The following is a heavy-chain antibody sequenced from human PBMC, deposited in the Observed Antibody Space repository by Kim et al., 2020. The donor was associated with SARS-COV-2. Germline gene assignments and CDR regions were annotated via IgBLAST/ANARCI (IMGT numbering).Heavy chain of an antibody. CDR1: GFTFSTYW. Sequence: GGSLRLSCAASGFTFSTYWMTWVRQAPGKGLEWVANIKQDGSKKYYVDSVRGRFTISRDNAKNSLYLQMNSLRAEDTAVYYCARVESGSSTWPPYYYYYYGMDVWGQGTTVTVSS. CDR2: IKQDGSKK. CDR3: ARVESGSSTWPPYYYYYYGMDV. J-gene: IGHJ6*02. D-gene: IGHD6-13*01. V-gene: IGHV3-7*01.